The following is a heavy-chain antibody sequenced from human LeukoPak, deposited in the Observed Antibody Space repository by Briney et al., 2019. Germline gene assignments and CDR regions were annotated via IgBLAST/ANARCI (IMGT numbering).Heavy chain of an antibody. CDR1: GYTFTGYY. Sequence: ASVKVSCKASGYTFTGYYMHWVRQAPGQGLEWMGRINPNSGGTNYAQKFQGRVTMTRDTSISTAYMELSRLRSDDTAVYYCARGKATDDWFDPWGQGTLVTVSS. CDR3: ARGKATDDWFDP. D-gene: IGHD1-26*01. CDR2: INPNSGGT. V-gene: IGHV1-2*06. J-gene: IGHJ5*02.